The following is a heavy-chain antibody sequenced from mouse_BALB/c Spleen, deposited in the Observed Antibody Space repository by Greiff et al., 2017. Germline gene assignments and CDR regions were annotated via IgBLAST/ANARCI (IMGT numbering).Heavy chain of an antibody. J-gene: IGHJ3*01. CDR1: GFSLTSYG. D-gene: IGHD1-1*01. CDR2: IWSGGST. V-gene: IGHV2-4-1*01. CDR3: ARAPIRGSSCAFAY. Sequence: VQLQQSGPGLVQPSQSLSITCTVSGFSLTSYGVHWVRQSPGKGLEWLGVIWSGGSTDYNAAFISRLSISKDNSKSQVFFKMNSLQTDDTARYYCARAPIRGSSCAFAYWGQGTLVTVSA.